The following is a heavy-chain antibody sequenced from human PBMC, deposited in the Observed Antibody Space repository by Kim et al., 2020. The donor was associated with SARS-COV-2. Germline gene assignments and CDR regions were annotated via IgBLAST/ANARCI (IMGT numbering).Heavy chain of an antibody. CDR2: INPSGGST. CDR1: GYTFTSYY. V-gene: IGHV1-46*01. J-gene: IGHJ6*02. CDR3: ARVLTIFVNYYGMDV. D-gene: IGHD3-3*01. Sequence: ASVKVSCKASGYTFTSYYMHWVRQAPGQGLEWMGIINPSGGSTSYAQKFQGRVTMTRDTSTSTVYMELSSLRSEDTAVYYCARVLTIFVNYYGMDVWGQGTTVTVSS.